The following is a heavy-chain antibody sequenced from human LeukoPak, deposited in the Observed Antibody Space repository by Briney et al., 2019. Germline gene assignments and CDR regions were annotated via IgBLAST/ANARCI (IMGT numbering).Heavy chain of an antibody. J-gene: IGHJ3*02. CDR3: ARGRIQLWLRAFDI. CDR1: GGSFSGYY. Sequence: SETLSLTCAVYGGSFSGYYWSWIRQPPGKGLEWIGEINHSGSTNYNPSLKSRVTISVDTSKNQFSLKLSSVTAADTAAYYCARGRIQLWLRAFDIWGQGTMVTVSS. V-gene: IGHV4-34*01. D-gene: IGHD5-18*01. CDR2: INHSGST.